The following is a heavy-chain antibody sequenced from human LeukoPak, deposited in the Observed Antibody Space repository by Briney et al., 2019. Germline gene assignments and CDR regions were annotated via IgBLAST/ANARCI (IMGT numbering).Heavy chain of an antibody. CDR3: AKESIVPATAIPRRFDY. Sequence: TGGSLRLSCAASGFTFSTYWMHWVRQVPGKGLVWVSRINNDGSGTSYADSVKGRFTISRDNAKNTLYLQMDSLRAEDTAMYYCAKESIVPATAIPRRFDYWGQGTLVTVSS. CDR1: GFTFSTYW. CDR2: INNDGSGT. V-gene: IGHV3-74*01. J-gene: IGHJ4*02. D-gene: IGHD2-2*02.